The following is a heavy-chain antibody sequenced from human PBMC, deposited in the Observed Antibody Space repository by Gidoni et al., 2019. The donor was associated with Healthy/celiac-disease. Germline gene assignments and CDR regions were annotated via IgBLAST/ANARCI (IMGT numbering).Heavy chain of an antibody. CDR3: ARENGYYYRYFDY. V-gene: IGHV3-74*01. J-gene: IGHJ4*02. Sequence: WVRQAPGKGLVWVSRINSDGSSTSYAASVKGRFTISRDNAKNTLYLQMHSLRAEDTAVYYCARENGYYYRYFDYWGQGTLVTVSS. D-gene: IGHD3-22*01. CDR2: INSDGSST.